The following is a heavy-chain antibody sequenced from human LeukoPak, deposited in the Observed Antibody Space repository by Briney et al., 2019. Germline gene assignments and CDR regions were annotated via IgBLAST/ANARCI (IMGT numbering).Heavy chain of an antibody. CDR1: GFNFSDYY. V-gene: IGHV3-11*01. Sequence: GSLRLSCVASGFNFSDYYMSWIRQAPGKGLKWISFISSSSSAIYYADSVKGRFTISRDNAKNSLYLQMNSLRVEDTAVYYCARASVTTIDWFDPWGQGTLVTGSS. CDR2: ISSSSSAI. D-gene: IGHD4-17*01. CDR3: ARASVTTIDWFDP. J-gene: IGHJ5*02.